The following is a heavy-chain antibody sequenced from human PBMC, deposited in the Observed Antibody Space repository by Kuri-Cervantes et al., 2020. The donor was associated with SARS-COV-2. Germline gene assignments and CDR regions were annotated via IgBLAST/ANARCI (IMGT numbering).Heavy chain of an antibody. J-gene: IGHJ4*02. CDR3: ASVPVYYYDTSGGVYFDY. CDR2: ISVYNGNT. V-gene: IGHV1-18*01. D-gene: IGHD3-22*01. CDR1: GYTLTDYG. Sequence: ASVKVSFKASGYTLTDYGITWVRQAPGQGLEWMGWISVYNGNTNYAQKFQGKVTMTTEPSKSTAYMELRSLKSDDTAVYYCASVPVYYYDTSGGVYFDYWGQGTLVTVSS.